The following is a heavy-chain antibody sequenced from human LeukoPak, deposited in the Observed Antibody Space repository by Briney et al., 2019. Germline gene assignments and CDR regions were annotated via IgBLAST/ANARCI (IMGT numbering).Heavy chain of an antibody. V-gene: IGHV1-18*01. J-gene: IGHJ4*02. D-gene: IGHD3-22*01. CDR2: ISAYNGNT. CDR1: GYTFTSYG. Sequence: VASVKVSCKASGYTFTSYGISWVRQAPGQGLEWMGWISAYNGNTNYAQKLQGRVTMTTDTSTSTAYMELRSLRSDDTAVYYCARDENYYDGSGYNTGGYWGQGTLVTVSS. CDR3: ARDENYYDGSGYNTGGY.